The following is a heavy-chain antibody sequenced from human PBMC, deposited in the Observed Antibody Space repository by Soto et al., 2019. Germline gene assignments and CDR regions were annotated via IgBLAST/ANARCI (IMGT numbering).Heavy chain of an antibody. CDR3: ARAVLPATAPFDY. V-gene: IGHV4-31*03. CDR1: GGSINSGGYY. D-gene: IGHD2-2*01. CDR2: IYYSGTT. J-gene: IGHJ4*02. Sequence: PSETLSLTCTVSGGSINSGGYYWSWIRQHPGKGLEWIGYIYYSGTTYYNPSLKSRVTISVDTSKNQFSLKLSSVTAADTAVYYCARAVLPATAPFDYWGQGTLVTVSS.